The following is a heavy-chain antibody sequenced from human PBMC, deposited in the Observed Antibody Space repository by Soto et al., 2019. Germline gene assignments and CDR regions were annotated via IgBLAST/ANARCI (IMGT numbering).Heavy chain of an antibody. CDR1: GGSFSGYY. CDR3: ARVGFNWNDDYYGMDV. CDR2: INHSGST. V-gene: IGHV4-34*01. D-gene: IGHD1-20*01. Sequence: PSETLSLTCAVYGGSFSGYYWSWIRQPPGKGLEWIGEINHSGSTNYNPSLKSRVTISVDTSKNQFSLKLSSVTAADTVVYYCARVGFNWNDDYYGMDVWGQGTTVTVSS. J-gene: IGHJ6*02.